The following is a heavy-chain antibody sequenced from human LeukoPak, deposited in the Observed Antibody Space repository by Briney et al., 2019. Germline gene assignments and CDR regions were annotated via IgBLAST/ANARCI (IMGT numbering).Heavy chain of an antibody. CDR3: ARGDYGDCFDY. CDR1: GGIFSSYA. J-gene: IGHJ4*02. CDR2: INPSGGST. D-gene: IGHD4-17*01. Sequence: ASVKVSCKGSGGIFSSYAISWVRQAPGQGLEWMGIINPSGGSTSYAQKFQGRVTMTRDTSTSTVYMELTSLRSEDTAVYYCARGDYGDCFDYWGQGTLVTVSS. V-gene: IGHV1-46*01.